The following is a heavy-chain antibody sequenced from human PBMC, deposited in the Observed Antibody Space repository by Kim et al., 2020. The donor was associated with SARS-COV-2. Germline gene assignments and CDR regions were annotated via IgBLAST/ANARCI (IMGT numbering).Heavy chain of an antibody. CDR2: INTNTGNP. D-gene: IGHD3-3*01. V-gene: IGHV7-4-1*02. Sequence: ASVKVSCKASGYTFTSYAMNWVRQAPGQGLEWMGWINTNTGNPTYAQGFTGRFVFSLDTSVSTAYLQISSLKAEDTAVYYCARGTYDFWSGYYRNNYWGQRTLITVSS. CDR1: GYTFTSYA. CDR3: ARGTYDFWSGYYRNNY. J-gene: IGHJ4*02.